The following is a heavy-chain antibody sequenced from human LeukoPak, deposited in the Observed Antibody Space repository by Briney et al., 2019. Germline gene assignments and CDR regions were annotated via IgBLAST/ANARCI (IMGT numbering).Heavy chain of an antibody. V-gene: IGHV3-53*05. Sequence: GGSLRLSCAASAFTVSSNYMSWVRQAPGKGLEWVSVIYSGGNTYYADSVKGRFTISRDNSKNTLYLQMNSLRAEDTAVYYCARIFTVTTSGDDYWGQGTLVTVSS. CDR1: AFTVSSNY. CDR2: IYSGGNT. D-gene: IGHD4-17*01. J-gene: IGHJ4*02. CDR3: ARIFTVTTSGDDY.